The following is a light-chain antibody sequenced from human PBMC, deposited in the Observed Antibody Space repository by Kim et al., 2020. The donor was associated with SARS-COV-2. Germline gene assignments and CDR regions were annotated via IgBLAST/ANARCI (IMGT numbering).Light chain of an antibody. CDR3: SSYTGSNKLL. Sequence: QSALTQPPSASGSPGQSVTISCTGTSSDIGGYNYVSWYQQHPGKAPKLMIYEVSKRPSGVPDRFSGSKSGNTASLIVSGLQAEDEADYYCSSYTGSNKLLFGGGTQLPS. V-gene: IGLV2-8*01. CDR1: SSDIGGYNY. J-gene: IGLJ2*01. CDR2: EVS.